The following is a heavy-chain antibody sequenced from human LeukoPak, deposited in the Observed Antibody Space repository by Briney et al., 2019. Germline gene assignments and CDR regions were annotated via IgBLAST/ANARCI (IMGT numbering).Heavy chain of an antibody. J-gene: IGHJ4*02. D-gene: IGHD3-9*01. CDR2: ISGSGGWT. CDR1: GFTFISNG. Sequence: GGSLXLSCAASGFTFISNGMSWVRQAPGKGLEWVSSISGSGGWTDYADSVKGRFTISRDNSKNTLYLQMNSLRAEDTAVYYCAKSPARILTGYYSYYFDYWGQGTLVTVSS. V-gene: IGHV3-23*01. CDR3: AKSPARILTGYYSYYFDY.